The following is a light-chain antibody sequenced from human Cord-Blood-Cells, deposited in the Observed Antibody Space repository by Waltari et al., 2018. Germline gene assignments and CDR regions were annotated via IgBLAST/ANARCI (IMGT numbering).Light chain of an antibody. CDR2: DVS. Sequence: QSALTQPASVSGSPGQSITISCTGTSSDVGSYNLVSWYQQHPGKAPKLMIYDVSKRPSGVPHRFSGSKSGNTASLTISGLQAEDEADYYCCSYAGSYTWVFGGGTKLTVL. CDR3: CSYAGSYTWV. V-gene: IGLV2-23*02. J-gene: IGLJ3*02. CDR1: SSDVGSYNL.